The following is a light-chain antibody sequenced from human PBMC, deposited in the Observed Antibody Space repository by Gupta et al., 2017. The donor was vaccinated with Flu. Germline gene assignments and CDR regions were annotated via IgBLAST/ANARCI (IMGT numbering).Light chain of an antibody. CDR3: CSYAGSSTFGV. Sequence: RDPGKAPKLMIYDVSKRPSGVPDRFSGSKSGTTASLTISGLQAEDEADYYCCSYAGSSTFGVFGGGTELTVL. V-gene: IGLV2-11*01. CDR2: DVS. J-gene: IGLJ3*02.